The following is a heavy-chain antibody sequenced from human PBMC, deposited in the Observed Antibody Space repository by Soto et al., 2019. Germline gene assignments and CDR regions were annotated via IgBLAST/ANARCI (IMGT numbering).Heavy chain of an antibody. CDR3: AKCVIEVVAAPEFDY. D-gene: IGHD2-15*01. V-gene: IGHV3-23*01. Sequence: EVQLLESGGGLVQPGGSLRLSCAASGFTFSSYGMSWVRQAPGKGLEWVSAISGSGGSTYYADSVKGRFTISRDNSKNTLYLQMNSLRAEDTAVYYCAKCVIEVVAAPEFDYWGQGTLVTVSS. CDR1: GFTFSSYG. J-gene: IGHJ4*02. CDR2: ISGSGGST.